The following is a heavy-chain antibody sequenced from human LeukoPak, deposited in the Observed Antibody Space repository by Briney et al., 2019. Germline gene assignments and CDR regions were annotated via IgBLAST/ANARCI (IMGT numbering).Heavy chain of an antibody. CDR3: ARSVGGGSCYSHCWYMDV. D-gene: IGHD2-15*01. J-gene: IGHJ6*03. V-gene: IGHV4-61*02. Sequence: PSETLSLTCTVSGGSISSSSYYWSWIRQPAGKGLEWIGRIYTSGSTNYNPSLKSRVTISVDTSKNQFSLKLSSVTAADTAVYYCARSVGGGSCYSHCWYMDVWGKGTTVTVSS. CDR1: GGSISSSSYY. CDR2: IYTSGST.